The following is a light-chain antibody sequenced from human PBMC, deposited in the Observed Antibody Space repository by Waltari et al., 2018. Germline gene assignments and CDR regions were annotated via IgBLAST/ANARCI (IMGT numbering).Light chain of an antibody. Sequence: QSVLTQPPSVSGAPGQRVPIPCTGSSSHIRAGYDVHWYQQLPGTAPKLLIYGNSNRPSGVPDRFSGSKSGTSASLAITGLQAEDEADYYCQSYDSSLSGVVFGGGTKLTVL. CDR1: SSHIRAGYD. CDR3: QSYDSSLSGVV. V-gene: IGLV1-40*01. CDR2: GNS. J-gene: IGLJ2*01.